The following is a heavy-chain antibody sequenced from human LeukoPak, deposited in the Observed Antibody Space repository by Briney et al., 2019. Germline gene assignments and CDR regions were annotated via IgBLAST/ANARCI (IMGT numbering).Heavy chain of an antibody. D-gene: IGHD3-10*01. CDR2: IYNSGRT. Sequence: SETLSLTCIVSGVSINYHYWTWIRQPPGKGLEWIGYIYNSGRTNYNPSLKSRVTISEDMSKNQFSLNLTSVTAAATAVYSCARDPGGALRSIDSWGQGTLVTVSS. CDR3: ARDPGGALRSIDS. J-gene: IGHJ4*02. CDR1: GVSINYHY. V-gene: IGHV4-59*11.